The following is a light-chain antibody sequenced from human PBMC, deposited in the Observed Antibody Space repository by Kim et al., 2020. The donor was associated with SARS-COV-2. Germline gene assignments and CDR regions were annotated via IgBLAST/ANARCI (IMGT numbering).Light chain of an antibody. J-gene: IGLJ2*01. V-gene: IGLV1-40*01. CDR1: SSNSGAGYD. CDR2: GNT. CDR3: QSYDSTLSAVI. Sequence: QRVTISCTGSSSNSGAGYDVRWFQQLPGAAPKLLIYGNTNRPSGVPDQFSGSKSGTSASLAITGLQAEDEANYYCQSYDSTLSAVIFGGGTQLTVL.